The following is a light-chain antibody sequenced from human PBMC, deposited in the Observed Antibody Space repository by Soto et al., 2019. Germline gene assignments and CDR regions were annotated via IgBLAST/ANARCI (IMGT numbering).Light chain of an antibody. CDR2: EVS. CDR1: SSDVGKYSY. J-gene: IGLJ2*01. V-gene: IGLV2-14*01. CDR3: SSYTGSSINTVV. Sequence: QYALTQPASVSGSPGQSITISCTGTSSDVGKYSYVSWYQQHPAKAPKLMIFEVSNRPSGVSNRFSGSKSGNTASLTISGLQAEDEADYYCSSYTGSSINTVVFGGGTKLTVL.